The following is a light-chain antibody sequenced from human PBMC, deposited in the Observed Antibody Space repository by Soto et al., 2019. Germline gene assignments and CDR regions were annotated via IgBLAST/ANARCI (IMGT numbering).Light chain of an antibody. CDR2: DVS. J-gene: IGLJ1*01. Sequence: SVLTQPASRFGSAGQSITISCTGTSSDVGGYDYASWYQHQPGKAPQVMIYDVSSRPSGVSSRFSGSKSGNTASLTISGLQAEDEADYYCSSYTFSSYTRSTAYVFGTGTKVTV. CDR3: SSYTFSSYTRSTAYV. CDR1: SSDVGGYDY. V-gene: IGLV2-14*03.